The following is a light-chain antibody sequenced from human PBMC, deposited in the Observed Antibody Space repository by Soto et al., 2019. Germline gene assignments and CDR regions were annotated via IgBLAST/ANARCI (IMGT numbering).Light chain of an antibody. CDR2: GAS. Sequence: EIVMTQSPAPLSVSPGARATLSCRASQSVSSNLAWYQQKPGQAPRLLIYGASTRATGIPARFSGSGSGTEFTLTISSLQSEDFAVYYCQQYNNWLTWTFGQGTKVDIK. J-gene: IGKJ1*01. CDR3: QQYNNWLTWT. CDR1: QSVSSN. V-gene: IGKV3-15*01.